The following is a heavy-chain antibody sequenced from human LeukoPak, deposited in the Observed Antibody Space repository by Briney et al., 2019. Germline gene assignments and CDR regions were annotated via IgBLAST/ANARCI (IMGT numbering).Heavy chain of an antibody. V-gene: IGHV3-30-3*01. J-gene: IGHJ4*02. CDR3: ARDESHYYDSSGYYPPPFGY. D-gene: IGHD3-22*01. CDR1: GFTFSSYA. CDR2: ISYDGSNK. Sequence: GGSLRLSCAASGFTFSSYAMRWVRQAPGKGLEWVAVISYDGSNKYYADSVKGRFTISRDNSKNTLYLQMNSLRAEDTAVYYCARDESHYYDSSGYYPPPFGYWGQGTLVTVSS.